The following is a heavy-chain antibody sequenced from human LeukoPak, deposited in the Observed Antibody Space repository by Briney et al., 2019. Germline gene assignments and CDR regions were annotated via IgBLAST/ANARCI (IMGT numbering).Heavy chain of an antibody. V-gene: IGHV4-31*03. CDR3: ARESRSTVTTVFDY. CDR1: GGSISSGGYY. CDR2: IYYSGST. Sequence: PSQTLSLTCTVSGGSISSGGYYWSWIRQHPGKGLEWIGYIYYSGSTYYNPSLKSRVTISVDASKNQFSLKLSSVTAADTAVYYCARESRSTVTTVFDYWGQGTLVTVSS. D-gene: IGHD4-17*01. J-gene: IGHJ4*02.